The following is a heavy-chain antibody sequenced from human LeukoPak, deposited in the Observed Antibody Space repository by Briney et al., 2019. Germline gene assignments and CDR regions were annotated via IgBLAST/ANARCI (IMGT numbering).Heavy chain of an antibody. CDR2: MNPNSGNT. D-gene: IGHD5-18*01. CDR1: GYTFTTYD. V-gene: IGHV1-8*01. Sequence: GASVKVSCKASGYTFTTYDINWVRQATGQGLEWMGWMNPNSGNTGYAQRFQGRVTMTRDTSISTAYMELNSLTSEDTAVYYCAKNVRDTGTIDYWGQGTLVTVSS. CDR3: AKNVRDTGTIDY. J-gene: IGHJ4*02.